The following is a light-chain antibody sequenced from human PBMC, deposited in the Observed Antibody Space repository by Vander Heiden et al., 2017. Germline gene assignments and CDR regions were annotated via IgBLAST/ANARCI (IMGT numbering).Light chain of an antibody. V-gene: IGLV3-1*01. Sequence: SYELTQPPSVSVSPGQTVSITCSGDKLGNKYVCWYQQKPGQSPVLVIYEDRKRPSGIPERFSGSNSGNTATLTISGTQAMDEADYYCQAWDSSTVVFGGGTKLTVL. CDR1: KLGNKY. J-gene: IGLJ2*01. CDR3: QAWDSSTVV. CDR2: EDR.